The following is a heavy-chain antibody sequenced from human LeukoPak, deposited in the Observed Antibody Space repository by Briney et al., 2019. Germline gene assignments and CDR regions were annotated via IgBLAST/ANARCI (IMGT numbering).Heavy chain of an antibody. V-gene: IGHV4-59*01. CDR1: DDSMSSYY. D-gene: IGHD5-18*01. Sequence: SATLSLTCTVSDDSMSSYYWNWIRQPPGKGLEWIGYVYYSGGTNYNPSLKSRVTISLDTSKNQFSLKLSSVTAADTAVYYCARRANTAPPYYFDYWGQGTLVTVSS. J-gene: IGHJ4*02. CDR3: ARRANTAPPYYFDY. CDR2: VYYSGGT.